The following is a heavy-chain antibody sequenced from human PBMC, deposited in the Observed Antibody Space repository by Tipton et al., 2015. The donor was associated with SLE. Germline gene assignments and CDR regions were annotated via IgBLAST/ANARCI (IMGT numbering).Heavy chain of an antibody. CDR1: GGAISSGGYY. V-gene: IGHV4-61*02. Sequence: TLSLTCTVSGGAISSGGYYWGWIRQPAGEGLEWVGRIYTSGKTVYNPSRKSRVTISMDLSNNQFSVNLISVTASDTAVYYCAKTLAGATPGRYQSYWYFDLWGRGLRVIVSS. CDR3: AKTLAGATPGRYQSYWYFDL. CDR2: IYTSGKT. D-gene: IGHD1-1*01. J-gene: IGHJ2*01.